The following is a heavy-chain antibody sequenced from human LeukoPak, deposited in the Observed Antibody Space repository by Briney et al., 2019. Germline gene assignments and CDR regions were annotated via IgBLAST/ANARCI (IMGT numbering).Heavy chain of an antibody. CDR1: GFTFSNYG. D-gene: IGHD6-19*01. J-gene: IGHJ4*02. V-gene: IGHV3-30*02. Sequence: GGSLRLSCAASGFTFSNYGMHWVRQAPGKGLEWVAFIRYDGSNIYYADSVKGRFTISRDNSKNTLYLQMNSLRAEDTAVYYCASRIAVAGRRGTYYFDYWGQGTLVTVSS. CDR2: IRYDGSNI. CDR3: ASRIAVAGRRGTYYFDY.